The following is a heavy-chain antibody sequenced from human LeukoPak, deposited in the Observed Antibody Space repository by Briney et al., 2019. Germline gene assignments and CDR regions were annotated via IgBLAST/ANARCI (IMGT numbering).Heavy chain of an antibody. CDR3: ARGTGEPDY. J-gene: IGHJ4*02. Sequence: GGSLRLSCTASGFTFSNYGMLWVRQAPGKGLEWVAIIWYDGSNKYHADSVKGRFTISRDNSKNTLYLQMNSLRAEDTAVYYCARGTGEPDYWGQGTLVTVSS. CDR1: GFTFSNYG. CDR2: IWYDGSNK. V-gene: IGHV3-33*01. D-gene: IGHD7-27*01.